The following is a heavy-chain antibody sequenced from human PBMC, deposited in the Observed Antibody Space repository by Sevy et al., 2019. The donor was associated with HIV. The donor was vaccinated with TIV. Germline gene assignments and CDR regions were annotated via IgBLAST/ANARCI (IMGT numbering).Heavy chain of an antibody. Sequence: GGSLRLSCAASEFTFSYYWMTWVRQAPGKGLEWVANIKQDGSEKYYVDSVKGRFTISRDNAKNSLYLQMNSLRAEDTAMYYCGGRDFYSSSPAGMDVWGQGTTVTVSS. D-gene: IGHD3-22*01. CDR2: IKQDGSEK. V-gene: IGHV3-7*03. J-gene: IGHJ6*02. CDR1: EFTFSYYW. CDR3: GGRDFYSSSPAGMDV.